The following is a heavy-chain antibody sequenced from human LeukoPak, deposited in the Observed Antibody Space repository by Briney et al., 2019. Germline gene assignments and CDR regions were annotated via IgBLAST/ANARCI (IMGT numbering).Heavy chain of an antibody. V-gene: IGHV4-38-2*02. J-gene: IGHJ3*02. CDR3: ARARGSSGWSGAFDI. CDR2: IDHSGST. D-gene: IGHD6-19*01. Sequence: SETLSLTCTVSGYSISSGYYWGWIRQPPGKGLEWTGSIDHSGSTYYNPSLKSRITISVDTSKNRFSLKLSSVTAADTAVYYCARARGSSGWSGAFDIWGQGTMVTVSS. CDR1: GYSISSGYY.